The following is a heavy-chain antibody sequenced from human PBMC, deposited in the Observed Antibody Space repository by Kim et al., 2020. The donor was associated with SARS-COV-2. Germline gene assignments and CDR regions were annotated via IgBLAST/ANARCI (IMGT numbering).Heavy chain of an antibody. Sequence: GGSLRLSCAASGFTFGDYAMHWVRQAPGKGLEWVSGISWNSGNIGYADSVKGRFTISRDNAKNSLYLQMNSLRPEDTAFYYCAKDIRSRYTFNWPTSGGDYWGQGILVTVSS. D-gene: IGHD3-16*01. V-gene: IGHV3-9*01. CDR2: ISWNSGNI. CDR3: AKDIRSRYTFNWPTSGGDY. J-gene: IGHJ4*02. CDR1: GFTFGDYA.